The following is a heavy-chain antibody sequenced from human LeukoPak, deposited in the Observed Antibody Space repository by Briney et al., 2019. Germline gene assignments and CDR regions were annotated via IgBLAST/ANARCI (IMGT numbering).Heavy chain of an antibody. J-gene: IGHJ4*02. V-gene: IGHV1/OR15-1*04. Sequence: ASVKVSCKASGYIFTDYYMHWVRQAPGQELGWMGRINPNSGGTNYAQKFQGRVTMTRDTSISTAYMELSRLRSDDTAVYYCARSPHILTGENFDYWGQGTLVTVSS. CDR1: GYIFTDYY. CDR3: ARSPHILTGENFDY. D-gene: IGHD3-9*01. CDR2: INPNSGGT.